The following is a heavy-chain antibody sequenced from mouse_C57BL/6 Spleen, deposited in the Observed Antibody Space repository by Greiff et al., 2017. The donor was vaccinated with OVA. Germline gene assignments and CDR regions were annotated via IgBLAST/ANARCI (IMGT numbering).Heavy chain of an antibody. CDR1: GYSITSGYY. D-gene: IGHD4-1*01. Sequence: EVHLVESGPGLVKPSQSLSLTCSVTGYSITSGYYWNWIRQFPGNKLEWMGYISYDGSNNYNPSLKNRISIKRDTSKNQFFLKFNSVTTEDTTTYDGARAGTGADAMDYWGQGTSVTVSS. CDR2: ISYDGSN. CDR3: ARAGTGADAMDY. V-gene: IGHV3-6*01. J-gene: IGHJ4*01.